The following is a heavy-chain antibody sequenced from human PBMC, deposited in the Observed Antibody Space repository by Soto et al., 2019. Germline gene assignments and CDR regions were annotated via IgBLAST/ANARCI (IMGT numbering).Heavy chain of an antibody. J-gene: IGHJ6*02. D-gene: IGHD4-17*01. CDR3: ARDRTPADYGDERGGYYYYYGMDV. CDR2: IYYSGST. V-gene: IGHV4-30-4*01. CDR1: GGSISSGDYY. Sequence: QVQLQESGPGLVKPSQTLSLTCTVSGGSISSGDYYWSWIRQPPGKGLEWIGYIYYSGSTYYNPSLKSRVTISVDTSKHQFSLKLSSVTAADTAVYYCARDRTPADYGDERGGYYYYYGMDVWGQGTTVTVSS.